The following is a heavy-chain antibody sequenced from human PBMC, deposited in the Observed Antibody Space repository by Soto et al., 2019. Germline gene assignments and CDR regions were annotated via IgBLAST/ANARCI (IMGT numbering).Heavy chain of an antibody. J-gene: IGHJ4*02. Sequence: SETLSLTCADSGASVSRIGFHWGWIRQPPGQGLEWIGSIYDAGTTFYNPSLKSRVTISADTSKNHFSLRLSSVTAADTAVYYCARRGSWHTFDYWGQGTLVTVSS. CDR3: ARRGSWHTFDY. V-gene: IGHV4-39*01. CDR2: IYDAGTT. CDR1: GASVSRIGFH. D-gene: IGHD3-10*01.